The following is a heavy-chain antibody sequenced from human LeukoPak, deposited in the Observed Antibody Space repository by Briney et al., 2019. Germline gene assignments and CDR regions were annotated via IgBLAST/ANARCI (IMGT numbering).Heavy chain of an antibody. J-gene: IGHJ4*02. CDR3: AKDKTMQWVGQGYYFDS. CDR2: VSYDGYTK. Sequence: GGSLRLSCAVSGFVFSDYAMHWVRQAPGKGLEWVAVVSYDGYTKYYAESVKGRFTISRDNSNNTLFLQMSSLRAEDTALYYCAKDKTMQWVGQGYYFDSWGQGALVTVSS. CDR1: GFVFSDYA. V-gene: IGHV3-30*18. D-gene: IGHD6-19*01.